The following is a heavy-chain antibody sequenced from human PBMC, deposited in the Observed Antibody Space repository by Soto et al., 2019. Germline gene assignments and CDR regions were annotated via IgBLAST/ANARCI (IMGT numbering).Heavy chain of an antibody. V-gene: IGHV1-3*01. J-gene: IGHJ6*02. CDR1: GYTFTSYA. D-gene: IGHD3-10*01. Sequence: ASVKVSCKASGYTFTSYAMHWVRQAPGQRLEWMGWINAGNGNTKYSQKFQGRVTITRDTSASTAYMELSSLRSEDTAVYYCARNLLAGSGSPYYYYYYGVDVWGQGTTVTVSS. CDR3: ARNLLAGSGSPYYYYYYGVDV. CDR2: INAGNGNT.